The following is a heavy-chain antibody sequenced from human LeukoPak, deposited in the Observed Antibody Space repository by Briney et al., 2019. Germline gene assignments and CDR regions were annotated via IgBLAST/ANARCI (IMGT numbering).Heavy chain of an antibody. CDR3: AKDITPDSSGLGSHAFDI. V-gene: IGHV3-23*01. Sequence: PGGSLRLSCAASGFTFSSYAMSWVRQAPGKGLEWVSAISGSGGSTYYADSVKGRFTISRDNAKNSLYLQMNSLRAEDTALYYCAKDITPDSSGLGSHAFDIWGQGTMVTVSS. CDR1: GFTFSSYA. CDR2: ISGSGGST. D-gene: IGHD3-22*01. J-gene: IGHJ3*02.